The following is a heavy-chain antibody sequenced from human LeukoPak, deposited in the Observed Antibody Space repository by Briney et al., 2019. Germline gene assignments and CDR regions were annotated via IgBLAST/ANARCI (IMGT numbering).Heavy chain of an antibody. CDR1: GFTVSSNY. J-gene: IGHJ5*02. CDR3: ARVGWYCSGGSCYEWFDP. D-gene: IGHD2-15*01. Sequence: GGSLRLSCAASGFTVSSNYMSWVRQAPGKGLEWVSVNYSGGSTYYADSVKGRFTISRDNSKNTLYLQMNSLRAEDTAVYYCARVGWYCSGGSCYEWFDPWGQGTLVTVSS. CDR2: NYSGGST. V-gene: IGHV3-53*01.